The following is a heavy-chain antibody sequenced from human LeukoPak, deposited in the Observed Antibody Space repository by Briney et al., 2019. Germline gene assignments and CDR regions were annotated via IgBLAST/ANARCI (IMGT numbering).Heavy chain of an antibody. V-gene: IGHV4-30-4*08. CDR2: IYYSGST. CDR1: GGSISSGDYY. J-gene: IGHJ4*02. CDR3: ARGALWGVIVKELEY. Sequence: SETLSLTCTVSGGSISSGDYYWSWIRQPPGKGLEWIGYIYYSGSTYYNPSPKSRVTISVDTSKNQFSLKLSSVTAADTAVYYCARGALWGVIVKELEYWGQGTLVTVSS. D-gene: IGHD3-16*02.